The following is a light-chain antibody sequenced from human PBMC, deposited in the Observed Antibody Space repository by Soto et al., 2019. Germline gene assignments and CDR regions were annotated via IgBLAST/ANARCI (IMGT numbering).Light chain of an antibody. Sequence: QSVLTQPASVSGSPGQSITISCTGTSSDVGDYNYVSWYQLHPGKAPKLMICEVTNRPSGVSDRFSGSKSGNTASLTISGLQAEDEADYYCSSYTGTTLRDVFGTGTKVTVL. J-gene: IGLJ1*01. CDR2: EVT. CDR1: SSDVGDYNY. V-gene: IGLV2-14*01. CDR3: SSYTGTTLRDV.